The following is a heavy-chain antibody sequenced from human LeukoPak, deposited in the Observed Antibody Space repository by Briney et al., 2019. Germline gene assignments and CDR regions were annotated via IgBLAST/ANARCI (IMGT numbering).Heavy chain of an antibody. J-gene: IGHJ4*02. CDR2: ISGSGGST. Sequence: PGGSLRLSCAASGFTFDDYGMSWVRQAPGKGLEWVSAISGSGGSTYYADSVKGRFTISRDNSKNTLYLQMNSLRAEDTAVYYCAKDVDSSGYYLDYWGQGTLVTVSS. CDR3: AKDVDSSGYYLDY. CDR1: GFTFDDYG. D-gene: IGHD3-22*01. V-gene: IGHV3-23*01.